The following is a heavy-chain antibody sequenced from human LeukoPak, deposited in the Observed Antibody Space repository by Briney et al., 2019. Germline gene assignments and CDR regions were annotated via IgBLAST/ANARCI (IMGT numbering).Heavy chain of an antibody. CDR2: INHSGST. D-gene: IGHD2-2*01. Sequence: SETLSLTCAVYGGSFSGYYWSWIRQPPGKGLEWIGEINHSGSTNYNPSLKSRVTISVDTSKNQFSLKLSSVTAADTAVYYCARDQPDQLDCSSTSCYARANYYYMDVWGKGTTVTVSS. CDR3: ARDQPDQLDCSSTSCYARANYYYMDV. J-gene: IGHJ6*03. CDR1: GGSFSGYY. V-gene: IGHV4-34*01.